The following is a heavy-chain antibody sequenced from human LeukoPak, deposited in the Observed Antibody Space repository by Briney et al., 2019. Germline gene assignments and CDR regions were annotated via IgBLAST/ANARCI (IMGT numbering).Heavy chain of an antibody. V-gene: IGHV4-34*01. CDR1: GGSFSGYY. CDR2: INHSGST. D-gene: IGHD5-18*01. CDR3: ARLGSGDMVIY. J-gene: IGHJ4*02. Sequence: PSETLSLTCAVYGGSFSGYYWSWIRQPPGKGLEWIGEINHSGSTNYNPSLKSRVTISVDTSKNQFSLKLSSVTAADTAVYYCARLGSGDMVIYWGQGTLVTVSS.